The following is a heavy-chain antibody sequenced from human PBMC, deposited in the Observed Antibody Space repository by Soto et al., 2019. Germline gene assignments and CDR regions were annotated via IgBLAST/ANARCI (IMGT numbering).Heavy chain of an antibody. CDR3: ATSRHGTTKPPYYYYGMDV. CDR1: GFTFSSYA. CDR2: ISGSGGST. Sequence: GGSLRLSCAASGFTFSSYAMSWVRQAPGKGLEWVSAISGSGGSTYYADSVKGRFTISRDNSKNTLYLQMNSLRAEDTAVYYCATSRHGTTKPPYYYYGMDVWGQGTTVTVSS. V-gene: IGHV3-23*01. D-gene: IGHD1-7*01. J-gene: IGHJ6*02.